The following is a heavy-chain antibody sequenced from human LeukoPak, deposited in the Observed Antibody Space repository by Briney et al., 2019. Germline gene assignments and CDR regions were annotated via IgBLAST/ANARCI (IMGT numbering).Heavy chain of an antibody. Sequence: GGSLRLSCAASGFTFSSYAMHWVRQAPGKGLEWVAVISYDGSNKYYADSVKGRFTISSDNAKNSLYLQMNSLRAEDTAVYYCAELGITMIGGVWGKGTTVTISS. V-gene: IGHV3-30*07. CDR3: AELGITMIGGV. CDR2: ISYDGSNK. D-gene: IGHD3-10*02. CDR1: GFTFSSYA. J-gene: IGHJ6*04.